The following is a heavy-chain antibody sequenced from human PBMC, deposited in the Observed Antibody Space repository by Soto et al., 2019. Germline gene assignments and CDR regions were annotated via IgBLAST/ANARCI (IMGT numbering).Heavy chain of an antibody. J-gene: IGHJ4*02. V-gene: IGHV4-39*01. D-gene: IGHD3-9*01. CDR3: ARGADWLLFGYFDY. CDR1: GGSISSSSYY. CDR2: IYYSGST. Sequence: SETLSLTCTVSGGSISSSSYYWGWIRQPPGKGLEWIGSIYYSGSTYYNPSLKSRVTISVDTSKNQFSLKLSSVTAADTAVYYCARGADWLLFGYFDYWGQGTLVTVSS.